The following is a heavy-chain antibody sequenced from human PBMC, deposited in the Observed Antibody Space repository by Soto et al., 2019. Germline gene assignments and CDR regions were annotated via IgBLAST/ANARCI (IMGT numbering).Heavy chain of an antibody. CDR2: IYPGDSDT. V-gene: IGHV5-51*01. Sequence: PGESLKISCKGSGYSVTSYWIGWVRQMPGKGLEWMVIIYPGDSDTRYSPSFQGQVTISADKSISTAYLQWSSLKASDTAMYYCARRSEDSSGYPYREYYYYYYGMDVWGQGTTVTVSS. CDR3: ARRSEDSSGYPYREYYYYYYGMDV. CDR1: GYSVTSYW. J-gene: IGHJ6*02. D-gene: IGHD3-22*01.